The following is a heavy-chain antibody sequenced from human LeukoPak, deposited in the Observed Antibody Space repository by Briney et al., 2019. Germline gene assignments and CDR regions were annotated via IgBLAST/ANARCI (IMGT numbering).Heavy chain of an antibody. CDR1: GLTFSSYA. CDR2: ISYDGSNK. V-gene: IGHV3-30*04. CDR3: ARSPGDYYGMDV. D-gene: IGHD4-17*01. Sequence: GGSLRLSCAASGLTFSSYAMHWVRQAPGKGLEWVAVISYDGSNKYYADSVKGRFTISRDNSKNTLYLQMNSLRAEDTAVYYCARSPGDYYGMDVWGQGTTVTVSS. J-gene: IGHJ6*02.